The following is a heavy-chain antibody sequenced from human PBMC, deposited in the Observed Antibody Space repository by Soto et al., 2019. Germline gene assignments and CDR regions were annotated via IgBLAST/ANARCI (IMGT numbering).Heavy chain of an antibody. V-gene: IGHV3-30*18. CDR3: AKLMIFGVVSQDDAFDI. D-gene: IGHD3-3*01. CDR1: GFTFSSYG. J-gene: IGHJ3*02. Sequence: QVQLVESGGGVVQPGRSLRLSCAASGFTFSSYGMHWVRQAPGKGLEWVAVISYDGSNKYYADSVKGRFTISRDNSKKTLYLQMNSLRAEDTAVYYCAKLMIFGVVSQDDAFDIWGQGTMVTVSS. CDR2: ISYDGSNK.